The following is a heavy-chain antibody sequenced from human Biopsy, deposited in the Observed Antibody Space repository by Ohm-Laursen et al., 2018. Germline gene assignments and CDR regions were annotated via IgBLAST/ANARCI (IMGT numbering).Heavy chain of an antibody. D-gene: IGHD3-22*01. CDR2: IFNHGNT. Sequence: TLSLTCTVSGGPISNNNYYWGWLRQPPGKGLEWFGSIFNHGNTHYKPSLKSRLNISVDTSKNQFSLKLNSVTAADTAVYYCARDYDTSGYYYVSWGQGTLVTVSS. CDR3: ARDYDTSGYYYVS. V-gene: IGHV4-39*01. J-gene: IGHJ5*02. CDR1: GGPISNNNYY.